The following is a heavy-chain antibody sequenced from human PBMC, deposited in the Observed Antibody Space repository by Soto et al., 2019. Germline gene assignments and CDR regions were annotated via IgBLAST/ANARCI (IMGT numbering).Heavy chain of an antibody. CDR2: IWGSGGST. Sequence: GGSLRLSCSASGFTFSSYAMSWVRQAPGKGLEWVAVIWGSGGSTYYADSVKGRFTISRDNSKNTLYLQMNSLRAEDTAVYYCARNRIAAAGTWFDPWGQGTLVTVSS. V-gene: IGHV3-23*01. D-gene: IGHD6-13*01. CDR1: GFTFSSYA. CDR3: ARNRIAAAGTWFDP. J-gene: IGHJ5*02.